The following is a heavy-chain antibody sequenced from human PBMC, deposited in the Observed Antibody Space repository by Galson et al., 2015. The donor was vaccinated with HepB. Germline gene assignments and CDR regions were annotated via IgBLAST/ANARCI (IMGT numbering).Heavy chain of an antibody. J-gene: IGHJ4*02. D-gene: IGHD2-2*01. CDR1: GFIFNNYA. Sequence: SLRLSCATSGFIFNNYAMNWVRQAPGKGLEWVSTISGSGDSTFYADSVKGRFTISRDNSKKTLYLQLNYLRAEDTAVYYCVKVGRYCTSTRCEIPFDYWGQGTLVTVSS. V-gene: IGHV3-23*01. CDR2: ISGSGDST. CDR3: VKVGRYCTSTRCEIPFDY.